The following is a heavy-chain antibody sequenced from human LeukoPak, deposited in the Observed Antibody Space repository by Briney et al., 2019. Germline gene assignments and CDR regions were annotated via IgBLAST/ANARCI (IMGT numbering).Heavy chain of an antibody. CDR2: IYYSGST. Sequence: PSETLSLTCTVSGGSISSGGYYWSWIRQHPGKGLEWLGYIYYSGSTYYNPSLKSRVTISVDTSKNQFSLKLSSVTAADTAVYYCTTGTYYYYGMDVWGQGTTVTVSS. J-gene: IGHJ6*02. CDR3: TTGTYYYYGMDV. V-gene: IGHV4-31*03. D-gene: IGHD2-8*02. CDR1: GGSISSGGYY.